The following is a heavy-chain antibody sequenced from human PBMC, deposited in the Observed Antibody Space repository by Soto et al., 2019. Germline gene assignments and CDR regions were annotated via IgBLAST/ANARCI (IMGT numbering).Heavy chain of an antibody. Sequence: GGSLRLSCAASGFTFSSYGMHWVRQAPGKGLEWVAVISYDGSNKYYADSVKGRFTISRDNSKNTLYLQMNSLRAEDTAVYYCAKDRGYCSSTSCYLDYGMDVWGQGTTVTAP. J-gene: IGHJ6*02. CDR3: AKDRGYCSSTSCYLDYGMDV. V-gene: IGHV3-30*18. D-gene: IGHD2-2*01. CDR1: GFTFSSYG. CDR2: ISYDGSNK.